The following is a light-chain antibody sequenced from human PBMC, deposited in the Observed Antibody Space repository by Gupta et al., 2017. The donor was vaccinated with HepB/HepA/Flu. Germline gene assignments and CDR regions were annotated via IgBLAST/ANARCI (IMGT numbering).Light chain of an antibody. V-gene: IGLV1-40*01. J-gene: IGLJ3*02. CDR1: SSNIGAGYD. CDR2: GNS. CDR3: QSYDTSLSGSV. Sequence: QSVLTQPPSVSWAPGQSVTISCTWSSSNIGAGYDVPWYQQLPGTDPKLLIYGNSNRPSGVPDRFSGSKSGTSASLAITGLQAEDEADYYCQSYDTSLSGSVFGGGTKLTVL.